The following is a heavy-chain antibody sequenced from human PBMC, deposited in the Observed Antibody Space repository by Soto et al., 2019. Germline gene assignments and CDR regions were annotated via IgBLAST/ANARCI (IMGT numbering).Heavy chain of an antibody. Sequence: SETLSLNCTVSGGSIRDYFWTWIRQPPGKGLEWIGYIYYSGRTNHNPSLKSRVSISVDTSKNHFSLQLRSVTAADTAVYYCARVGGDDFGDSGGFDYWGQGTLVTVSS. D-gene: IGHD4-17*01. J-gene: IGHJ4*02. CDR1: GGSIRDYF. V-gene: IGHV4-59*01. CDR2: IYYSGRT. CDR3: ARVGGDDFGDSGGFDY.